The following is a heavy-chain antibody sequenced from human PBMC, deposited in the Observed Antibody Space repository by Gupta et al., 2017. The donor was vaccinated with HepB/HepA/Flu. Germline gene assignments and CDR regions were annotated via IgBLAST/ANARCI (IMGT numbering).Heavy chain of an antibody. J-gene: IGHJ3*02. CDR2: IIPIFGTA. Sequence: AQLVQSGAQVMKPASSGRGSCTASGGSFSSYAISWVRQAPGQGLEWMGGIIPIFGTANYAQKFQGRVTITADKSTSTAYMELSSLRSEDTAVYYCARDYCSSTSCYTGNDAFDIWGQGTMVTVSS. D-gene: IGHD2-2*02. CDR3: ARDYCSSTSCYTGNDAFDI. CDR1: GGSFSSYA. V-gene: IGHV1-69*06.